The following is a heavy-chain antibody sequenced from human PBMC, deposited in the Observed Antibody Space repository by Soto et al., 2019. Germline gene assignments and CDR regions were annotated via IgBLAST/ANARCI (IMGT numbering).Heavy chain of an antibody. V-gene: IGHV4-34*01. CDR1: GGSFSGSY. CDR3: AKNSDCSSARCYFYFDF. J-gene: IGHJ4*02. CDR2: IHHSGDA. D-gene: IGHD2-2*01. Sequence: SETLSLTCAVSGGSFSGSYWSWIRQPPGKGLEWVGEIHHSGDANYNPSLKSRLIISADTSRNQFSLELSSVTAADTAVYYCAKNSDCSSARCYFYFDFWGQGTLVTVSS.